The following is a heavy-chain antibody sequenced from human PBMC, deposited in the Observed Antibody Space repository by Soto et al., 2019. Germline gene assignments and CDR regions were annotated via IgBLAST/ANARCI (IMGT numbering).Heavy chain of an antibody. V-gene: IGHV3-33*06. D-gene: IGHD6-13*01. CDR1: GFTFSSYG. J-gene: IGHJ6*02. CDR2: IWYDGSNK. Sequence: SLILSCAAAGFTFSSYGMHWVRQAPGKGLEWVAVIWYDGSNKYYADSVKGRFTISRDTSKNTLYLQMNTLRAEDTAVYYCAKGAAAKMGHYYGMDVWGHGTTVTVSS. CDR3: AKGAAAKMGHYYGMDV.